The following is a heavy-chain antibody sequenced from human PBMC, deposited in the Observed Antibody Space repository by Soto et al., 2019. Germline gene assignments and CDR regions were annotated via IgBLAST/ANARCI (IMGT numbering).Heavy chain of an antibody. Sequence: QVQLVQSGAEVTRPGASVKVSCKASGYSFISHYIHWVRQAPGQGLEWMGFINPSGGSATLAQKFQGRVTITRDTSTTTVYMELSSLRSEDAAVYYCARDYLSSKLSLSYFDFWGQGTLVTVSS. V-gene: IGHV1-46*01. J-gene: IGHJ4*02. CDR2: INPSGGSA. CDR3: ARDYLSSKLSLSYFDF. D-gene: IGHD2-2*01. CDR1: GYSFISHY.